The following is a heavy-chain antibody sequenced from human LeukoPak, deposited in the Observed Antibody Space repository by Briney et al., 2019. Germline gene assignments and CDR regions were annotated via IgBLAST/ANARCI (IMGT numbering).Heavy chain of an antibody. V-gene: IGHV3-21*01. CDR1: GFPFSSYS. Sequence: GGSLRLSCAASGFPFSSYSMNWVRQAPGKGLEWVSSISSGTGFIYYADSVKGRFTISRDNAKNSLYLQMNSLRAEDTAVYYCARGTTALMDVWGKGTTVTVSS. D-gene: IGHD2-21*02. CDR2: ISSGTGFI. J-gene: IGHJ6*03. CDR3: ARGTTALMDV.